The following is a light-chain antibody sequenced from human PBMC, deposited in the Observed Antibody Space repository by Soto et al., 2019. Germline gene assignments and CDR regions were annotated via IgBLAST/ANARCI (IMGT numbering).Light chain of an antibody. Sequence: QSVLTQPPSVSGAPGQRVTISCTGSSSNIGAGYDVHWYQQLPGTSPKLLIYGNSNRPSGVPDRISGSRSGTSASLAITGLQAEDEADYYCSSYTDSSNYVFGTGTKLTVL. J-gene: IGLJ1*01. CDR2: GNS. V-gene: IGLV1-40*01. CDR1: SSNIGAGYD. CDR3: SSYTDSSNYV.